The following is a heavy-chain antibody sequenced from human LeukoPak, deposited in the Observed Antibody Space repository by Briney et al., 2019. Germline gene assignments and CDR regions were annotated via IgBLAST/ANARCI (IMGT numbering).Heavy chain of an antibody. V-gene: IGHV1-46*01. CDR2: INPSGGST. D-gene: IGHD1-1*01. J-gene: IGHJ3*02. Sequence: PVASVKVSCKASGYTFTSYYMHWVRQAPGQGLEWMGIINPSGGSTSYSQKFQGRVTMTRDTSTSTVYMELSSLRSEDTAVYYCARNWNDVAFDIWGQGTMVTVSS. CDR1: GYTFTSYY. CDR3: ARNWNDVAFDI.